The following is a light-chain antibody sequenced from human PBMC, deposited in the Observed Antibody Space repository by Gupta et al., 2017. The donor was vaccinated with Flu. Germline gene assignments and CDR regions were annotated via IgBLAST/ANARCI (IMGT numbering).Light chain of an antibody. CDR2: DAS. Sequence: PSSVSASVGDRVTITWRASQSISSWLAWYQYKPGKAPKLLIYDASSLESGVPSRFSGSASGTDFSLTISSLQPEDFATYYCQQSNSFPYTFGRGTKLEIK. V-gene: IGKV1-12*02. J-gene: IGKJ2*01. CDR3: QQSNSFPYT. CDR1: QSISSW.